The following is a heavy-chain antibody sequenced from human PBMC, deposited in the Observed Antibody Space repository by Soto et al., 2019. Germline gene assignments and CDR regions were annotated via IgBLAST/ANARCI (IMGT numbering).Heavy chain of an antibody. J-gene: IGHJ6*02. CDR2: IIPIFGTA. CDR1: GGTFSSYA. V-gene: IGHV1-69*05. D-gene: IGHD6-19*01. Sequence: QVQLVQSGAEVKKPGSSVKVSCKASGGTFSSYAISWVRQAPGQGLEWMGGIIPIFGTANYAQKFQGRVTLTRDESHSQAYMDLKSLRSEDTAVYYCALGLIAVAGTGYYGMDVWGQWTTVSVSS. CDR3: ALGLIAVAGTGYYGMDV.